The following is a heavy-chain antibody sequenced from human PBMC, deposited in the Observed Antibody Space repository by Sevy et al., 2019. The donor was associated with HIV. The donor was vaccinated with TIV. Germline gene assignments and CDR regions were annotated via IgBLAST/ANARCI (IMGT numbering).Heavy chain of an antibody. Sequence: ASVKVSCKVSGYTLTELSMHWVRQAPGKGLEWMGGFDPEDGETIYAQKFQGRVTMTEDTSTDTAYMDMSSLRSEDTAVYYCATHPGVYDSSGYSYWGQGTLVTVSS. V-gene: IGHV1-24*01. D-gene: IGHD3-22*01. CDR1: GYTLTELS. CDR3: ATHPGVYDSSGYSY. CDR2: FDPEDGET. J-gene: IGHJ4*02.